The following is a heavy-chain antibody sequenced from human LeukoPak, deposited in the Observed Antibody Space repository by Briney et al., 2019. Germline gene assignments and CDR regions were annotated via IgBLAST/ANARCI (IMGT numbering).Heavy chain of an antibody. CDR3: ARDFGMVRGRGGVTNWFDP. Sequence: GASVTVSCTASGYTFTSYAMHWVRQAPGQRLEWMGWINAGNGNTRYSQKFQGRVTITRDTSASTAYMELSSLRSEDTAVYYCARDFGMVRGRGGVTNWFDPWGQGTLVTVSS. V-gene: IGHV1-3*01. J-gene: IGHJ5*02. D-gene: IGHD3-10*01. CDR2: INAGNGNT. CDR1: GYTFTSYA.